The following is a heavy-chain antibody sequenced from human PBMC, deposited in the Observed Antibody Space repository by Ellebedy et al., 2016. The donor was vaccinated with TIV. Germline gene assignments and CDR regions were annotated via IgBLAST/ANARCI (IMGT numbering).Heavy chain of an antibody. J-gene: IGHJ4*02. CDR2: VTHTGGT. V-gene: IGHV4-34*01. CDR3: ARGFPAAWELAGA. Sequence: SETLSLTXTVSGGSISSGGYYWSWIRQPPGKGLEWIGEVTHTGGTNYNPSLESRVTMSLDTSENQFSLKLNSVNVADTAVYYCARGFPAAWELAGAWGQGTLVTVSA. D-gene: IGHD6-19*01. CDR1: GGSISSGGYY.